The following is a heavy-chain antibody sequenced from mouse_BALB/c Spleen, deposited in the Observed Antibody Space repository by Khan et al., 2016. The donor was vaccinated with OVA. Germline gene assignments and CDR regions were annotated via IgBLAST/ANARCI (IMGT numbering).Heavy chain of an antibody. CDR2: INPSTAYT. J-gene: IGHJ2*01. Sequence: QVQLQQSGAELAKPGASVKMSCKASGYTFINYWILWVKQRPGQGLEWIGYINPSTAYTEYNQNFKDKATLTADKSSSTAYMQLSSLTSEDSAVYYCARRGLRWDFDYWGKGTTLTVSS. CDR3: ARRGLRWDFDY. V-gene: IGHV1-7*01. CDR1: GYTFINYW. D-gene: IGHD1-1*01.